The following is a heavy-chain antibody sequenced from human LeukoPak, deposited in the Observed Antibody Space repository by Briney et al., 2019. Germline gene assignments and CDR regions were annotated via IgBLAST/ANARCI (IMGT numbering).Heavy chain of an antibody. CDR3: AKDSVVKTSRPYYFDF. V-gene: IGHV3-23*01. Sequence: PGGSLRLSCAASAFTFSNYAMTWVRQAPGKGLEWVSSISGIVSSTYYADSVKGRFTISRDNSKNTLYLQMNSLRAEDTAVYYCAKDSVVKTSRPYYFDFWGQGTLVTVSS. CDR2: ISGIVSST. D-gene: IGHD2-15*01. J-gene: IGHJ4*02. CDR1: AFTFSNYA.